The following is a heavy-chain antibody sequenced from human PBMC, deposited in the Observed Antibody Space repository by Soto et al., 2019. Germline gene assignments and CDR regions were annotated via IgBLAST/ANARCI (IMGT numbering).Heavy chain of an antibody. CDR1: GASISSGDYY. J-gene: IGHJ3*02. CDR2: IYYSGNT. Sequence: QVQLQESGPVLVKPSQTLSLTCTVSGASISSGDYYWSWIRQPPGVGLEWIGFIYYSGNTFYNPSLKSRATISVDTSNNQCSLKLSSVTAADTAVYYCARARSYYDFWSGIDAFDIWGQGTMVTVSS. V-gene: IGHV4-30-4*01. CDR3: ARARSYYDFWSGIDAFDI. D-gene: IGHD3-3*01.